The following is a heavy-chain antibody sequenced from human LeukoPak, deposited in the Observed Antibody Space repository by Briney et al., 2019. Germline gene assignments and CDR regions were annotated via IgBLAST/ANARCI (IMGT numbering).Heavy chain of an antibody. CDR1: GGSINSSYYY. J-gene: IGHJ4*02. D-gene: IGHD5-12*01. CDR2: IYYSGST. CDR3: ARVLRGFDY. Sequence: KPSETLSLTCTVSGGSINSSYYYWGWIRQPPGKGLEWIGSIYYSGSTYYNPSLKSRVTISVDKSKNQFSLKLSSVTAADTAVYYCARVLRGFDYWGQGTLVTVSS. V-gene: IGHV4-39*07.